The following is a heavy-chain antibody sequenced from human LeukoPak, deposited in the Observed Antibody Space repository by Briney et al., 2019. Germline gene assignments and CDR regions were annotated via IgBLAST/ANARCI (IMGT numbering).Heavy chain of an antibody. J-gene: IGHJ3*02. CDR1: GYSISSGYY. V-gene: IGHV4-38-2*01. CDR3: ARHPPQTLDAFDI. Sequence: SETLSLTCAVSGYSISSGYYWGWIRQPPGKGLEWIGSIYHSGSTYYNPSLKSRVTIPVDTSKNQFSLKLSSVTAADTAVYYCARHPPQTLDAFDIWGQGTMVTVSS. CDR2: IYHSGST.